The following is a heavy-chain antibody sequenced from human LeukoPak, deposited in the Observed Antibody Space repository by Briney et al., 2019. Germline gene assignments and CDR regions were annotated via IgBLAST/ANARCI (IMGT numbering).Heavy chain of an antibody. CDR2: INQDGTEK. CDR1: GFTFTTYC. Sequence: PGGSLRLSCAASGFTFTTYCMSWVRQLPGKGLEWVANINQDGTEKYYVDSVKGRFTISRDNAKNSLDLQMNSLRAEDTAVYYCARDWGNWDFDYWGQGTLVIVSS. J-gene: IGHJ4*02. CDR3: ARDWGNWDFDY. D-gene: IGHD1-1*01. V-gene: IGHV3-7*01.